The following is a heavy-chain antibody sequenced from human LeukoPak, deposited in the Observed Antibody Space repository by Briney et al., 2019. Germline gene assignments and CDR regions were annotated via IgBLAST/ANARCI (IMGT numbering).Heavy chain of an antibody. D-gene: IGHD4-17*01. CDR1: GFTFRSYG. Sequence: PGGSLRLSCAASGFTFRSYGMPGVRQAPGKGLEGVAGISYDGSNKYYAHSVKSRFTISRDNSKNTLYLLLNTLRAADTAVYYCAKALGKVTTGYFDYWGQGTLVTVSS. J-gene: IGHJ4*02. V-gene: IGHV3-30*18. CDR2: ISYDGSNK. CDR3: AKALGKVTTGYFDY.